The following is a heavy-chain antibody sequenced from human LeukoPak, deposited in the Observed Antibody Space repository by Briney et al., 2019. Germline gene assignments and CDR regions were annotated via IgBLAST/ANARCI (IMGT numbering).Heavy chain of an antibody. CDR2: IYTSGST. Sequence: SETLSLSCTVSGGSISSYYWSWIRQPAGKGLEWIGRIYTSGSTNYNPSLKSRVTMSVDTSKNQFSLKLSSVTAADTAVYYCARDGLEYSFQDPWGQGTLVTVSS. J-gene: IGHJ5*02. CDR3: ARDGLEYSFQDP. V-gene: IGHV4-4*07. CDR1: GGSISSYY. D-gene: IGHD6-6*01.